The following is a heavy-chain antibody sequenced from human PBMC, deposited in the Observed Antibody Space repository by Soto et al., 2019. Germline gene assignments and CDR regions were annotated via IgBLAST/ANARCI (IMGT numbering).Heavy chain of an antibody. Sequence: NPSETLSLTCTVSGGSISSSSYYWGWIRQPPGKGLEWIGSIYYSGSTYYNPSLKSRVTISVDTSKNQFSLKLSSVTAADTAVYYCARGGHYDSSGYEGWFDPWGQGTLVTVSS. CDR1: GGSISSSSYY. D-gene: IGHD3-22*01. CDR2: IYYSGST. J-gene: IGHJ5*02. CDR3: ARGGHYDSSGYEGWFDP. V-gene: IGHV4-39*01.